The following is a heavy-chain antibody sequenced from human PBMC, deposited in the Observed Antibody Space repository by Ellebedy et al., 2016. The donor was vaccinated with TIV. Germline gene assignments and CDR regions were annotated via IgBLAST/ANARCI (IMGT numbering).Heavy chain of an antibody. CDR2: ISANGVTT. V-gene: IGHV3-23*01. CDR1: GFTFSTYP. CDR3: ARRSTDCAFDS. Sequence: PGGSLRLSCAASGFTFSTYPMTWVRQAQGKGPEWVSIISANGVTTYYADSVKGRFTISSDNSKNTLFLQMSSLRAEDTAVYFCARRSTDCAFDSWGQGTLVTVSS. J-gene: IGHJ4*02. D-gene: IGHD2-8*01.